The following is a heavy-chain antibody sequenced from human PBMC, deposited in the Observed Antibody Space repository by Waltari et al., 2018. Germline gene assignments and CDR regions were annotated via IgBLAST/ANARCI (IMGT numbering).Heavy chain of an antibody. CDR2: IYSGGDT. J-gene: IGHJ3*02. V-gene: IGHV3-53*01. D-gene: IGHD7-27*01. CDR1: GFTVSNNY. Sequence: EVQLVESGGGLIQPGGSLRLSCEVSGFTVSNNYIGWVRQAPGKGLEWVSVIYSGGDTYDADAGRGRFTSSRDKYKNTLYLQMNSLRVEDTALYYCATWTGGSLGAFDNWGQGTMVTVSS. CDR3: ATWTGGSLGAFDN.